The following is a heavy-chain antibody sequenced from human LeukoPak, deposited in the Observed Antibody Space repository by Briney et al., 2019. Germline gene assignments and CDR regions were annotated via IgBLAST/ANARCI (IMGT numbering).Heavy chain of an antibody. D-gene: IGHD1-1*01. CDR1: GDSVSSNSAA. V-gene: IGHV6-1*01. J-gene: IGHJ5*01. Sequence: SQTLSLTCAISGDSVSSNSAAWNWIRQSPSRGLEWLGWTYFRSKWYHDYALSVKSRIIINPDTSKNQFSLQLNSVTPEDTAVYYCVKFTTGWSTAWFDSWGQGTLVTVSS. CDR2: TYFRSKWYH. CDR3: VKFTTGWSTAWFDS.